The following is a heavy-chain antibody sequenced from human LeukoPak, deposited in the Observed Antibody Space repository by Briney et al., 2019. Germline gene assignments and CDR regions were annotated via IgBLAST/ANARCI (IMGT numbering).Heavy chain of an antibody. CDR1: GGSISSYY. J-gene: IGHJ4*02. V-gene: IGHV4-34*01. CDR3: ARGVEYDY. Sequence: SETLSLTCTVSGGSISSYYWSWIRQPPGKGLEWIGEINHSGSTNYNPSLKSRVTISVDTSKNQFSLKLSSVTAADTAMYYCARGVEYDYWGQGTLVTVSS. CDR2: INHSGST. D-gene: IGHD3-3*01.